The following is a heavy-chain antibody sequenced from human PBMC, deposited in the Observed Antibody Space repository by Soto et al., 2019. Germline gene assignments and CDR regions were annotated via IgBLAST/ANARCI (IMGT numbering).Heavy chain of an antibody. Sequence: SETLSLTCTVSGGSMSRYYWGWIRQPPGKGLEWVGNIYYSGDTGYNPSLTSRVTISVDTSKNQISLKLSSVTAADTAVYYRARHPRYGDYAIWPWFDPWGQGTLVTVSS. CDR3: ARHPRYGDYAIWPWFDP. CDR2: IYYSGDT. V-gene: IGHV4-59*08. CDR1: GGSMSRYY. D-gene: IGHD4-17*01. J-gene: IGHJ5*02.